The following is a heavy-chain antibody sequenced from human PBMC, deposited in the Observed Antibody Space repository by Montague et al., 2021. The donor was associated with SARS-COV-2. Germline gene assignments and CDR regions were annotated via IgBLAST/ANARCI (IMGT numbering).Heavy chain of an antibody. J-gene: IGHJ4*02. CDR3: ARGQEVYAIHGDSNY. V-gene: IGHV4-34*01. CDR1: GVAVNRCR. CDR2: IKHRGST. Sequence: SETLSLTCTVSGVAVNRCRWEEITQQPEKHVQCVGGIKHRGSTNNNPSLKTRVTISIDTSKNQFSLKLSSVTAADTAVYYCARGQEVYAIHGDSNYWGQGTLVTVSS. D-gene: IGHD2-8*01.